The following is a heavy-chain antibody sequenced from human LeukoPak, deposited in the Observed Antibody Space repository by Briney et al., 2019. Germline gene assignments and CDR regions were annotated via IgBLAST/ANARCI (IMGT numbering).Heavy chain of an antibody. CDR2: IYYNGNT. Sequence: PSATLSLTCSVSDVSINSYYWNWIRRPPWKGLEWIGYIYYNGNTNYSPSLKSRVAISVDTSKNQLSLKLNSVTAADTAVYYCARSDSRGHHYVYWGQGTLVTVSS. V-gene: IGHV4-59*12. J-gene: IGHJ4*02. D-gene: IGHD3-22*01. CDR1: DVSINSYY. CDR3: ARSDSRGHHYVY.